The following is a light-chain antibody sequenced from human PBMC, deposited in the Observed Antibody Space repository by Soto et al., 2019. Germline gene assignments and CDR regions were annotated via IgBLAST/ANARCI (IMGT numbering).Light chain of an antibody. CDR3: QQYNNWPPLI. Sequence: EIVMTQSPATLSVSPGERATLSCRASQSVSSNLAWYQQKPGQAPRLLIYGASTRATGIPARFSGSGSGTEFTLTISGLHSEYFAVYYFQQYNNWPPLIFGGGTKVEIK. CDR1: QSVSSN. CDR2: GAS. V-gene: IGKV3-15*01. J-gene: IGKJ4*01.